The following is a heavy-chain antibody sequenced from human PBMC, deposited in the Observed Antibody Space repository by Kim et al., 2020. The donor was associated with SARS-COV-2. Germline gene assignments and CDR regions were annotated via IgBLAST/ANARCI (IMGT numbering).Heavy chain of an antibody. CDR2: IKQDGSEK. V-gene: IGHV3-7*01. CDR3: ARGEDIVVVVAAGAFDI. D-gene: IGHD2-15*01. CDR1: GFTFSSYW. Sequence: GGSLRLSCAASGFTFSSYWMSWVRQAPGKGLEWVANIKQDGSEKYYVDSVKGRFTISRDNAKNSLYLQMNSLRAEDTAVYYCARGEDIVVVVAAGAFDIWGQGTMVTVSS. J-gene: IGHJ3*02.